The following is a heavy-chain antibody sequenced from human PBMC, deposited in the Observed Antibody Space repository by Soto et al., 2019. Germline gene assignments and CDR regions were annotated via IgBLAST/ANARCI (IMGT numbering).Heavy chain of an antibody. V-gene: IGHV3-21*01. CDR2: ISSSGTYI. D-gene: IGHD3-10*01. CDR3: VRAGHVFDVHYYGMDL. CDR1: GFTLSSYW. J-gene: IGHJ6*02. Sequence: GGSLRLSCAASGFTLSSYWMHWVRQAPGKGLVWVSSISSSGTYIYYADSVKGRFAISRDNANNVMYLQMDTLRAEDTAVYYCVRAGHVFDVHYYGMDLWGQGTTVTVSS.